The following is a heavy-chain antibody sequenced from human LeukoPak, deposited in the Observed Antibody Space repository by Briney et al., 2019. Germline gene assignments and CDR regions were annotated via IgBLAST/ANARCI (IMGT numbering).Heavy chain of an antibody. V-gene: IGHV3-48*04. Sequence: GGSLRLSCAASGFTFSNYAMHWVRQAPGKGLEWVSYISSSGSTIYYADSVKGRFTISRDNAKNSLYLQMNSLRAEDTAVYYCAKCEYSSGWYGRYYFDYWGQGTLVTVSS. CDR3: AKCEYSSGWYGRYYFDY. D-gene: IGHD6-19*01. J-gene: IGHJ4*02. CDR1: GFTFSNYA. CDR2: ISSSGSTI.